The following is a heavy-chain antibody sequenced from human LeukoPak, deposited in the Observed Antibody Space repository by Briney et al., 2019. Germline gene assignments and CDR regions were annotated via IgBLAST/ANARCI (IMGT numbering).Heavy chain of an antibody. Sequence: SETLSLTCIVSGDSLSGYHWSWIRQPPGQGLEWIGYIYYSGSTNYNPSLKSRVTISVDASNNQFSLKLSSVTAADTAVYYCARDGPGLDYWGQGTLVTVSS. D-gene: IGHD2-2*01. J-gene: IGHJ4*02. V-gene: IGHV4-59*01. CDR1: GDSLSGYH. CDR3: ARDGPGLDY. CDR2: IYYSGST.